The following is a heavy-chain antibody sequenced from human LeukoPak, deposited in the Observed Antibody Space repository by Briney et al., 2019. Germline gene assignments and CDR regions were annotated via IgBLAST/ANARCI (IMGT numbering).Heavy chain of an antibody. CDR2: IYYSGSI. Sequence: SETLSLTCTVSSGSVSSSGDHYWSWIRQPPGKGLEWIGYIYYSGSINYNPSLKSRVTISVDTSKNQFSLKLSSVTAADTAVYYCARDIRYGRGPSDYFDYWGRGTLVTVSS. V-gene: IGHV4-61*08. CDR1: SGSVSSSGDHY. CDR3: ARDIRYGRGPSDYFDY. D-gene: IGHD5-18*01. J-gene: IGHJ4*02.